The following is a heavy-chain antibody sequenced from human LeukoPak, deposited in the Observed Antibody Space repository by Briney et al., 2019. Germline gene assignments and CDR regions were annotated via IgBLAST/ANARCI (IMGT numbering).Heavy chain of an antibody. V-gene: IGHV3-48*01. D-gene: IGHD2-15*01. CDR3: AKDGCGGGSCYLTPPDY. J-gene: IGHJ4*02. Sequence: GGSLRLSCAASGFTFSSYSMNWVRQAPGKGLEWVSYISSSSSTIYYADSVKGRFTISRDNSKNTLYLQMNSLRAEDTAVYYCAKDGCGGGSCYLTPPDYWGQGTLVTVSS. CDR2: ISSSSSTI. CDR1: GFTFSSYS.